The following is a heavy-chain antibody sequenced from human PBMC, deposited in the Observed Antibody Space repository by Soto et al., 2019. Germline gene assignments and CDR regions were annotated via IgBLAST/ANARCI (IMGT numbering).Heavy chain of an antibody. CDR1: GGSISTSNW. CDR2: VYNSGRT. CDR3: ARTSTIGTRFDY. Sequence: QVQLQESGPGLVKPSGTLSLTCAVSGGSISTSNWWSWVRQPPGKGLEWIGEVYNSGRTNYNPSFMSWVVRSLDKSQKPFSVQMKSVTAADTALYYCARTSTIGTRFDYWGQRSLVSVSS. D-gene: IGHD1-1*01. V-gene: IGHV4-4*02. J-gene: IGHJ4*02.